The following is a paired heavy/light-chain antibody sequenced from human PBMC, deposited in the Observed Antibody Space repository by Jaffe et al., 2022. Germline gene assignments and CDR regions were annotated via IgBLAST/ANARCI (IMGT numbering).Light chain of an antibody. Sequence: DIVMTQSPLSLPVTPGEPASISCRSSQSLLHSNGYNYLDWYLQKPGQSPQLLIYLGSNRASGVPDRFSGSGSGTDFTLKISRVEAEDVGVYYCMQALQTRTFGQGTKLEIK. J-gene: IGKJ2*01. CDR2: LGS. CDR3: MQALQTRT. V-gene: IGKV2-28*01. CDR1: QSLLHSNGYNY.
Heavy chain of an antibody. D-gene: IGHD4-17*01. Sequence: QVQLVQSGAEVKKPGASVKVSCKVSGYTLTELSMHWVRQAPGKGLEWMGGFDPEDGETIYAQKFQGRVTMTEDTSTDTAYMELSSLRSEDTAVYYCATDRYYGDYVLRRDDAFDIWGQGTMVTVSS. CDR2: FDPEDGET. V-gene: IGHV1-24*01. CDR3: ATDRYYGDYVLRRDDAFDI. CDR1: GYTLTELS. J-gene: IGHJ3*02.